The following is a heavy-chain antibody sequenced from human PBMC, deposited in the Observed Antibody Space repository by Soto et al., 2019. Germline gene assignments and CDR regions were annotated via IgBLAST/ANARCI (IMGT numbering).Heavy chain of an antibody. Sequence: EVRLLESGGGLVQPGGSLRLSCAASGFTFGTFAMSWVRQAPGKGLLWVSTISGGGDVTFYADSVKGRFAISRDNSRNTVYLHINRLRPEDTAIYYCSRDYGSYSGYDRTDLFYYWGQGALVTVSS. CDR2: ISGGGDVT. CDR3: SRDYGSYSGYDRTDLFYY. CDR1: GFTFGTFA. V-gene: IGHV3-23*01. J-gene: IGHJ4*02. D-gene: IGHD5-12*01.